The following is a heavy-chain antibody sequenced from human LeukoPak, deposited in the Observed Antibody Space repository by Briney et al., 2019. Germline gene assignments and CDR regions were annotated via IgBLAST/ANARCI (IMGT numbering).Heavy chain of an antibody. CDR3: ARIGRPAAFDI. Sequence: GGSLRLSCAASGFTFSDYYMSWIRQAPGKGLEWVSYITSSGSTIYYADSMKGRFTISRDNAKHSLFLQLDSLRAEDTAVYYCARIGRPAAFDIWGQGTLVIASS. D-gene: IGHD6-6*01. J-gene: IGHJ3*02. CDR1: GFTFSDYY. V-gene: IGHV3-11*01. CDR2: ITSSGSTI.